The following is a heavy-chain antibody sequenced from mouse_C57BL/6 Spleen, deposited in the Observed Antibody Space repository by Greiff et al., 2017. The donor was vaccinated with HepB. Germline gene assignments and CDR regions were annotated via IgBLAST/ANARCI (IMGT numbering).Heavy chain of an antibody. V-gene: IGHV1-19*01. CDR3: ARRGDYFDY. CDR1: GYTFTDYY. Sequence: DVQLQESGPVLVKPGASVKMSCKASGYTFTDYYMNWVKQSHGKSLEWIGVINPYNGGTSYNQKFKGKATLTVEKSSSTAYMELNSLTSEDSAVYYCARRGDYFDYWGQGTTLTVSS. J-gene: IGHJ2*01. CDR2: INPYNGGT.